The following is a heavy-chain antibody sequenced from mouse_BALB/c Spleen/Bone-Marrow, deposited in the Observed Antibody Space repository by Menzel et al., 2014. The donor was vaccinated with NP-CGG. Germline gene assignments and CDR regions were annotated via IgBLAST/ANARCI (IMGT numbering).Heavy chain of an antibody. Sequence: EVMLAESGPSLVKPSQTLSLTCSVTVDSITSGYWNWFWKFLGKKLEYMGYISYSGSTYYSPSLKSRISITRDTSKNQYYLQLNSVTTEDAATYYSATYDGFYFDYWGQGTPLTVSS. D-gene: IGHD2-3*01. J-gene: IGHJ2*01. CDR3: ATYDGFYFDY. CDR2: ISYSGST. CDR1: VDSITSGY. V-gene: IGHV3-8*02.